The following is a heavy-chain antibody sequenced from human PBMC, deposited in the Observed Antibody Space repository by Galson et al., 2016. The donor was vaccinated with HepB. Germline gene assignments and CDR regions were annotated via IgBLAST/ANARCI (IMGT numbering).Heavy chain of an antibody. CDR2: VSYTGSGQ. CDR1: GFTFSSYA. Sequence: SLRLSCAASGFTFSSYAMHWVRQAPGKGLEWVAAVSYTGSGQYYVDSVKGRFPISRDNSWDTLYLQMNSLRPEDTAVYYCARALQDFYDSSDAFALWGQGTMVTFSS. J-gene: IGHJ3*01. CDR3: ARALQDFYDSSDAFAL. D-gene: IGHD3-22*01. V-gene: IGHV3-30-3*01.